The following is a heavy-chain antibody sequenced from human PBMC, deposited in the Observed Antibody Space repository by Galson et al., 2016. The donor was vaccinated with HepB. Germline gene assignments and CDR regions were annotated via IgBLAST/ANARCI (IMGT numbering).Heavy chain of an antibody. D-gene: IGHD1-7*01. J-gene: IGHJ4*02. CDR3: ALSSVLELRIY. CDR2: IYWDDDK. Sequence: PALVKPTQTLTLTCTFSGVSLSTSGVGVGWIRQPPGKALEWLALIYWDDDKRYSPSQRGRLTITKDTSKNQVVLTMTNMDPVDTATYYCALSSVLELRIYWGQGTLVTVSS. V-gene: IGHV2-5*02. CDR1: GVSLSTSGVG.